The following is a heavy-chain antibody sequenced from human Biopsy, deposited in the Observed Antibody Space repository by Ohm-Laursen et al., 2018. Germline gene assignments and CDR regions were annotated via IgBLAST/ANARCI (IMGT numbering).Heavy chain of an antibody. CDR2: LFTSGTT. CDR1: GGSINSYY. J-gene: IGHJ4*02. V-gene: IGHV4-4*07. Sequence: SDTLSLTCTVSGGSINSYYWSWMRQPAGKGLEWIGRLFTSGTTNYSPSLNNRVTMSVDTSKNQFSLRLTFVTAADTAVYYCVRGGSGSFPFDYWGPGTLVTVSS. CDR3: VRGGSGSFPFDY. D-gene: IGHD3-10*01.